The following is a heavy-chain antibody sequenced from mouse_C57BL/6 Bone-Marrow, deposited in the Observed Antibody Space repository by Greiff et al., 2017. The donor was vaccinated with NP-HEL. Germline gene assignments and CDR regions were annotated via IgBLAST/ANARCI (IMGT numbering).Heavy chain of an antibody. Sequence: QVQLQQPGAELVRPGTSVKLSCKASGYTFTSYWMHWVKQRPGQGLEWIGVIDPSDSYTNYNQKFKGKATLTVDTSSSTAYMQLRSLTSEDSAVYYCAILIYYYGSSHWYFDVWGTGTTVTVSS. V-gene: IGHV1-59*01. D-gene: IGHD1-1*01. CDR3: AILIYYYGSSHWYFDV. CDR1: GYTFTSYW. J-gene: IGHJ1*03. CDR2: IDPSDSYT.